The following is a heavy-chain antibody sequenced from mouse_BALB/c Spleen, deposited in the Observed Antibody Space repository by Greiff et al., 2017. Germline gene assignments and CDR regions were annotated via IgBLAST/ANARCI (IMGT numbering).Heavy chain of an antibody. J-gene: IGHJ3*01. D-gene: IGHD2-1*01. CDR2: IDPANGNT. CDR1: GFNIKDTY. CDR3: ARDGNYPFAWFAY. V-gene: IGHV14-3*02. Sequence: KQSGAELVKPGASVKLSCTASGFNIKDTYMHWVKQRPEQGLEWIGRIDPANGNTKYDPKFQGKATITADTSSNTAYLQLSSLTSEDTAVYYCARDGNYPFAWFAYWGQGTLVTVSA.